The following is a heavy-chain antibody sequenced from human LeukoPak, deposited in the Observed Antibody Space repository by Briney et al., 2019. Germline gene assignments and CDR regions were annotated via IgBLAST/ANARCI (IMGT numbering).Heavy chain of an antibody. CDR1: GFTFDDYA. CDR3: AKDKIAAAGMGYYGMDV. J-gene: IGHJ6*02. D-gene: IGHD6-13*01. CDR2: ISWNSGSI. V-gene: IGHV3-9*01. Sequence: QPGRSLRLSCAASGFTFDDYAMHWVRQAPGKGLEWVSGISWNSGSIGYADSVKGRFTISRDNAKNSLYLQMNSLRAEDTALYYCAKDKIAAAGMGYYGMDVWGQGTTVTVSS.